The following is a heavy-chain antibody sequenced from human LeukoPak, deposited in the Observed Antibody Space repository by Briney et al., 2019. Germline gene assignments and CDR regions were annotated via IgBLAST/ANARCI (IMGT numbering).Heavy chain of an antibody. J-gene: IGHJ4*02. CDR3: ARVDFWSGHYYFDY. CDR2: ISSSSSYI. D-gene: IGHD3-3*01. CDR1: GFTFSSYS. Sequence: PGGSLRLSCAASGFTFSSYSMNWVRQAPGKGLEWVSSISSSSSYIYYADSVKSRFTISRDNAKNSLYLQMNSLTAEDTAVYYCARVDFWSGHYYFDYWGQGTLVTVSS. V-gene: IGHV3-21*04.